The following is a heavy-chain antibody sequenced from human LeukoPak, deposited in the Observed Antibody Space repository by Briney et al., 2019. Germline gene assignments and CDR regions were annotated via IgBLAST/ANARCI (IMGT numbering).Heavy chain of an antibody. J-gene: IGHJ4*02. CDR1: GFTVSSNY. CDR3: AREEWELQAFDY. CDR2: IYSGGST. D-gene: IGHD1-26*01. V-gene: IGHV3-66*01. Sequence: SGGSLRLSCAASGFTVSSNYMGWVRQAPGKGLEWVSVIYSGGSTYYADSVKGRFTISRDNSKNTLYLQMNSLRAEDTAVYYCAREEWELQAFDYWGQGTLVTVSS.